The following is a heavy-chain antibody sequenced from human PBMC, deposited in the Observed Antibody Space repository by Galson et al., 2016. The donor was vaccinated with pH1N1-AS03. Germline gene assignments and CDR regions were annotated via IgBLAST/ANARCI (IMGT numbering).Heavy chain of an antibody. Sequence: SVKVSCKASGGTFSGNTFTWVRQAPGQGLEWMGGIIPIYGSANYAQKFQGRVTITADKSTNTVYMELRSLKSDDTAVYYCARNNSLYGVSTDYYYGLDVWGQGTAVTVSS. D-gene: IGHD4-17*01. V-gene: IGHV1-69*06. CDR2: IIPIYGSA. CDR1: GGTFSGNT. CDR3: ARNNSLYGVSTDYYYGLDV. J-gene: IGHJ6*02.